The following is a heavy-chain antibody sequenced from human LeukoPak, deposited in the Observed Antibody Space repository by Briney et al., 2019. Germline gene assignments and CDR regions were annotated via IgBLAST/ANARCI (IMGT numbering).Heavy chain of an antibody. CDR1: GGSISSYY. J-gene: IGHJ5*02. CDR2: IYYSGST. Sequence: SETLSLTCTVSGGSISSYYWSWIRQPPGKGLEWIGSIYYSGSTYYNPSLKSRVTISVDTSKNQFSLKLSSVTAADTAVYYCARDSYDYVWGSYRSSPRFDPWGQGTLITVSS. CDR3: ARDSYDYVWGSYRSSPRFDP. D-gene: IGHD3-16*02. V-gene: IGHV4-39*07.